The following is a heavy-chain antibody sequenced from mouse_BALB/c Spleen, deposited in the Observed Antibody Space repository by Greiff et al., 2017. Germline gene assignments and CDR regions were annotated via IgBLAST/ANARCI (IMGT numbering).Heavy chain of an antibody. CDR3: ASYRYAEYYYAMDY. V-gene: IGHV3-8*02. CDR1: GDSITSGY. J-gene: IGHJ4*01. Sequence: EVQRVESGPSLVKPSQTLSLTCSVTGDSITSGYWNWIRKFPGNKLEYMGYISYSGSTYYNPSLKSRISITRDTSKNQYYLQLNSVTTEDTATYYCASYRYAEYYYAMDYWGQGTSVTVSS. D-gene: IGHD2-14*01. CDR2: ISYSGST.